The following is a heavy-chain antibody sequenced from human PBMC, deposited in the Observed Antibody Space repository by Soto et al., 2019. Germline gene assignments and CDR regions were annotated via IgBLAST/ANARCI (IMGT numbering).Heavy chain of an antibody. V-gene: IGHV3-11*01. D-gene: IGHD3-10*01. CDR2: ITKSGSSA. J-gene: IGHJ4*02. CDR1: GFIFSDHY. CDR3: VRGPHYGAWVDYFDN. Sequence: GGSLRLSCAASGFIFSDHYMGWIHQAPGKGLEWLSYITKSGSSARYADSVNGRITISRDNTKNPLFLQMNSLRDEDTGIYYCVRGPHYGAWVDYFDNWGQGTLVTVSS.